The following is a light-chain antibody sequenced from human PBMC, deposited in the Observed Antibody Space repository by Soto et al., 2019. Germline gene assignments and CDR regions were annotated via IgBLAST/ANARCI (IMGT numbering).Light chain of an antibody. CDR2: GAS. CDR1: QNIDIY. J-gene: IGKJ1*01. V-gene: IGKV1-39*01. CDR3: QQTFNVPPWT. Sequence: DIQMTQSPSSLSASVGDTVTITCLASQNIDIYLNWYQQKAGTAPKVLISGASNLQRGVPSRFSVSGSGTDFTLTINNLQPEDFATYFCQQTFNVPPWTFGQGTKVDIK.